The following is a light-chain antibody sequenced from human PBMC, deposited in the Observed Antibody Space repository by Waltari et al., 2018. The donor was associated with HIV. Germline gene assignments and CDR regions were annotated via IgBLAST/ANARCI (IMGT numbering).Light chain of an antibody. CDR2: EVL. V-gene: IGLV2-8*01. CDR3: SSYGGNSNVI. Sequence: SALTQPPSASGSPGQSVTISCTGTSRDIGDYDYFSWYQHQQGEAPKLLISEVLNRPSGVPHRFSGSKSGNTASLTVSGLQAEDEADYYCSSYGGNSNVIFGGGTKLTVL. J-gene: IGLJ2*01. CDR1: SRDIGDYDY.